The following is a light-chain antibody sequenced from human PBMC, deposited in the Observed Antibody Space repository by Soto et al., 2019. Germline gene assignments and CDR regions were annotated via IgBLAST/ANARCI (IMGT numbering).Light chain of an antibody. V-gene: IGKV3-20*01. CDR1: QTISGTS. J-gene: IGKJ4*01. CDR2: GAS. CDR3: HQYGTSPLT. Sequence: EIVLAQSPGIVSLSPGERATLSCRASQTISGTSLAWYQQKPGQAPRLLIYGASSRATGIPDRFTGSGSATNFTLTIRRLEPEDFGIYYCHQYGTSPLTFGGGTKVEIK.